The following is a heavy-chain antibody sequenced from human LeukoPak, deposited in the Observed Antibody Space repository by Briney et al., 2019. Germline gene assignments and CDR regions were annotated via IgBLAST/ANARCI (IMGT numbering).Heavy chain of an antibody. CDR1: GYSFSSYW. CDR2: IYPGDSDT. D-gene: IGHD1-14*01. V-gene: IGHV5-51*01. J-gene: IGHJ4*02. CDR3: ARALNQVVQDY. Sequence: GESLKISCQGSGYSFSSYWIAWVRQMPGKGLEWMGIIYPGDSDTRYSPSFQGQVTISTDKSISTAYLQWSSLKASDTAMYYCARALNQVVQDYWGQGTLVTVSS.